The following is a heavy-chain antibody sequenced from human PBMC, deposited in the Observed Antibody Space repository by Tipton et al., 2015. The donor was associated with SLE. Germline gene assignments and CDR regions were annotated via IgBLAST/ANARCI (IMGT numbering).Heavy chain of an antibody. CDR1: GGSISSYY. Sequence: TLSLTCTVSGGSISSYYWSWIRQPPGKGLEWIGYIYYSGSTNYNPSLKSRVTISVDTSKNQFSLKLSSVTAADTAVYYCARGAGELVYFDYWGQGTLVTVSS. CDR2: IYYSGST. D-gene: IGHD1-26*01. CDR3: ARGAGELVYFDY. V-gene: IGHV4-59*12. J-gene: IGHJ4*02.